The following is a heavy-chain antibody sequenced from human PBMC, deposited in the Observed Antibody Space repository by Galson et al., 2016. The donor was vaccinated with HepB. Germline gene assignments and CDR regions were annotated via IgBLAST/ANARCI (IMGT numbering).Heavy chain of an antibody. CDR2: ISRSSRHI. J-gene: IGHJ6*02. CDR3: ARDREGTSWSSGDYDHYGMDV. V-gene: IGHV3-21*01. D-gene: IGHD6-13*01. CDR1: GFTFSSYN. Sequence: SLRLSCAASGFTFSSYNMNWVRQAPGKGLEWVSSISRSSRHIYYADSVKGRFTISRDNAKNSLYLQMNSLRVEDTAVYFCARDREGTSWSSGDYDHYGMDVWGQGTTVTVSS.